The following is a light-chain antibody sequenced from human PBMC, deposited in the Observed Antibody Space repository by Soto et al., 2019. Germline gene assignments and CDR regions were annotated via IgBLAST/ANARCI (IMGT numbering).Light chain of an antibody. CDR3: SSYTSSSTLSV. CDR2: EVS. V-gene: IGLV2-14*01. CDR1: SSDVGGYNY. Sequence: QSALTQPASVSGSHGQSITISCTGTSSDVGGYNYVSWYQQHPGKAPKLMIYEVSNRPSGVSNRFSGSKSGNTASLTISGLQAEDEADYYCSSYTSSSTLSVFGTGTKLTVL. J-gene: IGLJ1*01.